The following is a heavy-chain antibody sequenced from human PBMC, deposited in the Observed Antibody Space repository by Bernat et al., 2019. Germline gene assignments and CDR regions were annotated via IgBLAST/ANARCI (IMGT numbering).Heavy chain of an antibody. D-gene: IGHD6-6*01. Sequence: EVQLVESGGGLVKPGGSLRLSCAASGFTFSSYSMNWVRQAPGKGLEWVSSISSSSSYIYYADSVKGRFTISRDNSKNTLYLQMNSLRAEDTAVYYCARDSGSYSSSMGDYWGQGTLVTVSS. CDR3: ARDSGSYSSSMGDY. CDR1: GFTFSSYS. CDR2: ISSSSSYI. J-gene: IGHJ4*02. V-gene: IGHV3-21*01.